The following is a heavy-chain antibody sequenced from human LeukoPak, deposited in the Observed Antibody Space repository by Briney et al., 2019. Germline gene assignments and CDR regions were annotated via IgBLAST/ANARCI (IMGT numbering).Heavy chain of an antibody. CDR3: ARDSGSYLAGFDY. V-gene: IGHV3-30-3*01. D-gene: IGHD1-26*01. CDR1: GFTFSSYA. Sequence: PGRSLRLSCAASGFTFSSYAMHWVRQAPGKGLEWVAVISYDGSNKYYADSVKGRFTISGDNSKNTLYLQMNSLRAEDTAVYYCARDSGSYLAGFDYWGQGTLVTVSS. J-gene: IGHJ4*02. CDR2: ISYDGSNK.